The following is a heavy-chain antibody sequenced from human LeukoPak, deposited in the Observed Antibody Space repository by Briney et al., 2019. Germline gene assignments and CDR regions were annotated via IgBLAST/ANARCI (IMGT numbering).Heavy chain of an antibody. D-gene: IGHD3-22*01. CDR1: GYTLTELS. V-gene: IGHV1-24*01. CDR2: FDPEDGET. Sequence: ASVKVSCKVSGYTLTELSMHWVRQAPGKGLEWMGGFDPEDGETIYAQKFQGRVTMTEDTSTDTAYMELSSLRSEDTAVYYCARVGYDSSEFDYWGQGTLVTVSS. CDR3: ARVGYDSSEFDY. J-gene: IGHJ4*02.